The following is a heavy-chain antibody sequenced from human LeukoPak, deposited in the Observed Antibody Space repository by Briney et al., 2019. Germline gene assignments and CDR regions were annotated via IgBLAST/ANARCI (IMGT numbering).Heavy chain of an antibody. CDR2: IYDSGST. D-gene: IGHD2-2*01. J-gene: IGHJ6*02. CDR1: GGSISSYY. Sequence: SETLSLTCTVSGGSISSYYWSWIRQPPGKGLEWIGYIYDSGSTDYNPSLKSRVTISVDTSKNQFSLKLSSVTAADTAVYYCARVGGTNYYYYGMDVWGQGTTVTVSS. V-gene: IGHV4-59*01. CDR3: ARVGGTNYYYYGMDV.